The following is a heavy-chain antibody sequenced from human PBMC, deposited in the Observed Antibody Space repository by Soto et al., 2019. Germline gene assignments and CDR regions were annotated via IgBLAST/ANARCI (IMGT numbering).Heavy chain of an antibody. CDR2: VYSTGTT. D-gene: IGHD3-22*01. Sequence: SETLSLTCTVSGGSIRNYYWSWIRQPAGKGLEWIGRVYSTGTTNYNPSLRSRVAMSVDTSKNQLSLRLDSVTAADTATYFCARDEYYDSNNWFEHWGLGTLVTVSS. CDR3: ARDEYYDSNNWFEH. CDR1: GGSIRNYY. J-gene: IGHJ5*02. V-gene: IGHV4-4*07.